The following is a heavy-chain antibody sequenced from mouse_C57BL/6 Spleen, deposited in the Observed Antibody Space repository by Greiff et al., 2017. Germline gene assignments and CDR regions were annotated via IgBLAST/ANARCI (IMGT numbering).Heavy chain of an antibody. Sequence: QVQLQQPGAELVRPGTSVKLSCKASGYTFTSYWMHWVKQRPGQGLEWIGVIDPSDSYTNYNQKFKGKATLTVDTSSSTAYMQLSSLTSEDSAVYCCARSTTVPYFDVWGTGTTVTVSS. J-gene: IGHJ1*03. V-gene: IGHV1-59*01. CDR2: IDPSDSYT. CDR1: GYTFTSYW. CDR3: ARSTTVPYFDV. D-gene: IGHD1-1*01.